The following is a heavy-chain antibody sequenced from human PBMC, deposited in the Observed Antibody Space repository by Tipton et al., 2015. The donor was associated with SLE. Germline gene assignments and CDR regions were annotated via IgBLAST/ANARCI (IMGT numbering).Heavy chain of an antibody. Sequence: SLRLSCAASGFTFSSYWMSWVRQAPGKGLEWVANIKEDGRDKYYVHSVKGRFTISRDNAKNSLYLQMNSLRAEDTAVYYCAREEVASRYTYFDFWGQGTLVTVSS. CDR2: IKEDGRDK. J-gene: IGHJ4*02. CDR1: GFTFSSYW. V-gene: IGHV3-7*01. D-gene: IGHD3-16*02. CDR3: AREEVASRYTYFDF.